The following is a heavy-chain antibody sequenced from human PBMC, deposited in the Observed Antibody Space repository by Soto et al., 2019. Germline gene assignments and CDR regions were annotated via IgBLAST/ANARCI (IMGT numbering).Heavy chain of an antibody. J-gene: IGHJ4*02. CDR1: GGSISGFY. CDR3: AKDLSPGSADYYFDY. CDR2: IHDSGST. V-gene: IGHV4-59*01. Sequence: SETLSLTCSVSGGSISGFYWTWIRQPPGKGLEWIGYIHDSGSTNYNPALESRVSISVDTSKNELSLKLSSVTAEDTAVYYCAKDLSPGSADYYFDYWGQGTLVTVSS.